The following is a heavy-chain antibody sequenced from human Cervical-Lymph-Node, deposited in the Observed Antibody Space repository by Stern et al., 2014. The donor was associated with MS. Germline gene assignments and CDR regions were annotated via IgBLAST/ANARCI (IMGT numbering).Heavy chain of an antibody. Sequence: EMQLVESGGGLVKPGGSLRLSCAASGFTFSTHAVNWVRQAPGKGLEWVSSISSSSSYIYYADSVKGRFTISRDNARNSLYLQMNSLRVDDTAVYYCLRDGGDYWGQGTLVTVSS. D-gene: IGHD3-16*01. CDR1: GFTFSTHA. J-gene: IGHJ4*02. CDR3: LRDGGDY. CDR2: ISSSSSYI. V-gene: IGHV3-21*01.